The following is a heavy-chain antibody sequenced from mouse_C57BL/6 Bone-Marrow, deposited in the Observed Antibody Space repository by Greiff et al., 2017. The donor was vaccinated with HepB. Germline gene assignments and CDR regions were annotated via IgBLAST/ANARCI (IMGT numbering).Heavy chain of an antibody. CDR2: IYPRSGNT. CDR3: ARMGLYYDYFYYFDY. Sequence: QVQLKESGAELARPGASVKLSCKASGYTFTSYGISWVKQRTGQGLEWIGEIYPRSGNTYYNEKFKGKATLTADKSSSTAYMELRSLTSEDSAVYFCARMGLYYDYFYYFDYWGQGTTLTVSS. CDR1: GYTFTSYG. J-gene: IGHJ2*01. V-gene: IGHV1-81*01. D-gene: IGHD2-4*01.